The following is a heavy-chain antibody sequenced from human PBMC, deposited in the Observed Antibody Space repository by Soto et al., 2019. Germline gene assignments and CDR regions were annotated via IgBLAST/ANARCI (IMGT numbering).Heavy chain of an antibody. CDR2: IWYDGSNK. CDR1: GFTFSSYG. Sequence: GGSLRLSCAASGFTFSSYGMHWVRQAPGKGLEWVAVIWYDGSNKYYADSVKGRFTISRDNSKNTLYLQMNSLRAEDTAVYYCAREFEGEYCGGDCYSSLDYWGQGTLVTVSS. V-gene: IGHV3-33*01. D-gene: IGHD2-21*02. J-gene: IGHJ4*02. CDR3: AREFEGEYCGGDCYSSLDY.